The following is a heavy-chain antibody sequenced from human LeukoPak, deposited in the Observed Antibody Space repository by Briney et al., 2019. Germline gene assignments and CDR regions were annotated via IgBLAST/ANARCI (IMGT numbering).Heavy chain of an antibody. D-gene: IGHD2-2*02. CDR3: TRGDTTAIRDFDY. CDR2: INWNGGST. V-gene: IGHV3-20*04. CDR1: GFTLDDYG. J-gene: IGHJ4*02. Sequence: GGSLRLSCAASGFTLDDYGMSWVRQAPGKGLEWVSGINWNGGSTGYADSVKGRFTISRDNAKNSLYLQMNSLRAEDTALYYCTRGDTTAIRDFDYWGQGTLVTVSS.